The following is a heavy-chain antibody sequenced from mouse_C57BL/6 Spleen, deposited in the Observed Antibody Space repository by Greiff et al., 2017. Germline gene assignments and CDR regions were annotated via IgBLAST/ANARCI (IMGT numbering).Heavy chain of an antibody. CDR3: ARTNDYDGSSFAY. Sequence: VQLQQSGAELAKPGASVKLSCKASGYTFTSYWMHWVKQRPGQGLEWIGYINPSSGNTKYNQKFKDKATLTADKSSSTAYMQLSRLTYEDSAVYYGARTNDYDGSSFAYWGQGTLVTVSA. D-gene: IGHD1-1*01. CDR2: INPSSGNT. V-gene: IGHV1-7*01. J-gene: IGHJ3*01. CDR1: GYTFTSYW.